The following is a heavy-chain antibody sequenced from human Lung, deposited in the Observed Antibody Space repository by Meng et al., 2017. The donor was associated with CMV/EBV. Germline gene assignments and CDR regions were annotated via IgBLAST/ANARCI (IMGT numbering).Heavy chain of an antibody. D-gene: IGHD5-12*01. CDR2: IHYSGTT. V-gene: IGHV4-30-4*01. J-gene: IGHJ4*02. Sequence: QSLSKESGPGLDTPSQTLSLTCTVSDGFTTSDDYYWSWIRQPPGKGLEWIGYIHYSGTTYYNPSLKSRIAISLDTSKNQFSLNLNSVTAADAAVYYCARDSPGGYGYFDSWGQGTLVTVSS. CDR1: DGFTTSDDYY. CDR3: ARDSPGGYGYFDS.